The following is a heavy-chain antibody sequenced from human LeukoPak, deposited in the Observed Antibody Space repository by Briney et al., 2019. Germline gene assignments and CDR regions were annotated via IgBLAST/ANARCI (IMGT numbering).Heavy chain of an antibody. Sequence: SETLSLTCAVSGGSISGDYWSWIRQPAGKGLEWIGRFHTTGNTKYNPSLKSRVTMSADTSKNQFSLKLSSVTAADTAVYYGAREGPGHWYFDLWGRGTLATVSS. CDR3: AREGPGHWYFDL. CDR1: GGSISGDY. V-gene: IGHV4-4*07. CDR2: FHTTGNT. J-gene: IGHJ2*01.